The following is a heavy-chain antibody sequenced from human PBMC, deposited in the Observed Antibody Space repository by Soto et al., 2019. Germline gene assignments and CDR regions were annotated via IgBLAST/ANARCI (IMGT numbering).Heavy chain of an antibody. Sequence: PGGSLRLSCAASGFTFSNAWMNWVRQAPGKGLEWVGRIKSKTDGGTTDYAAPVKGRFTISRDDSKNTLYLQMNSLKTEDTAVYYCTAIVVVPAYGMDVWGQGTTVTVSS. V-gene: IGHV3-15*07. CDR3: TAIVVVPAYGMDV. CDR2: IKSKTDGGTT. CDR1: GFTFSNAW. J-gene: IGHJ6*02. D-gene: IGHD2-2*01.